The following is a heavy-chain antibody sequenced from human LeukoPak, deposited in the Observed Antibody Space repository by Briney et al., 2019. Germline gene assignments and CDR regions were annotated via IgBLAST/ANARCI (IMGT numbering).Heavy chain of an antibody. CDR3: ARSYCSGGSCSLGAFDF. V-gene: IGHV1-2*02. J-gene: IGHJ4*02. Sequence: GASVKVSCKASAYTFTGYYIFWVRQAPGQGLEWMGWINPNSGGTNSALKFQGRVTMTRDTSISTAFMELSRLRSVDTAVYYCARSYCSGGSCSLGAFDFWGQGPLVTVSS. D-gene: IGHD2-15*01. CDR2: INPNSGGT. CDR1: AYTFTGYY.